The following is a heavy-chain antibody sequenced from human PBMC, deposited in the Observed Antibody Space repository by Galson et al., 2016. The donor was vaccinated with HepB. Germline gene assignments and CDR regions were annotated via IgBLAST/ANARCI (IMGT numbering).Heavy chain of an antibody. CDR2: IYWDDEK. Sequence: PALVKPPQTLTVTCSFSGFSLSGSEVGVGWIRQPPGKALEWLALIYWDDEKRYSPSLKTRLAITKDTSRNQVVLTLNNVDPVDTATYYCAHKSFNLSRFGYWGQGLLVTVSS. CDR3: AHKSFNLSRFGY. J-gene: IGHJ4*02. CDR1: GFSLSGSEVG. V-gene: IGHV2-5*02. D-gene: IGHD3-16*02.